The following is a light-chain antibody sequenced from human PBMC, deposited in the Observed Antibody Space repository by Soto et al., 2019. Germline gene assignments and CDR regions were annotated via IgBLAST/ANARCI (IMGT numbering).Light chain of an antibody. CDR1: QGISNY. V-gene: IGKV1-27*01. CDR2: AAS. CDR3: QKYNSAPRT. J-gene: IGKJ1*01. Sequence: DIQMTQSPSSLSASVGDGVAITYRASQGISNYLAWYQQKPGKVPKLLIYAASTLQSGVPSRFSGSGSGTDFTLTISSLQPEDVATYYCQKYNSAPRTFGQGTKVVIK.